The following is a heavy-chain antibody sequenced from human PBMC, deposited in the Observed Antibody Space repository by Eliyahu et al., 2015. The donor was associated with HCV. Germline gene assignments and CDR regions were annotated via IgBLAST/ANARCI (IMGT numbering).Heavy chain of an antibody. CDR2: IYYSGST. Sequence: QVQLQESGPGLVKPSETLSLTCTVSGGSISSYYWSWIRQPPGKGLEWIGYIYYSGSTNYNPSLKSRVTISVDTSKNQFSLKLSSVTAADTAVYYCARAAGSGSYYSSPRAFDIWGQGTMVTVSS. CDR3: ARAAGSGSYYSSPRAFDI. CDR1: GGSISSYY. D-gene: IGHD3-10*01. V-gene: IGHV4-59*01. J-gene: IGHJ3*02.